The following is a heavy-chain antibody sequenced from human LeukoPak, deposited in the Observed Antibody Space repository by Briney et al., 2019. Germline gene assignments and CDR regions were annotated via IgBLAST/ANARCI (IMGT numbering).Heavy chain of an antibody. CDR2: ISSSSSYI. Sequence: GGSLRLSCAASGFTFSSYSMNWLGPAPGKGLEWFSSISSSSSYIYYADPVKGRFTISRDNAKNSLYLQMNSLRAEDTAVYYCARDRRHVAAAGTDYWGQGTLVTVSS. D-gene: IGHD6-13*01. V-gene: IGHV3-21*01. CDR1: GFTFSSYS. CDR3: ARDRRHVAAAGTDY. J-gene: IGHJ4*02.